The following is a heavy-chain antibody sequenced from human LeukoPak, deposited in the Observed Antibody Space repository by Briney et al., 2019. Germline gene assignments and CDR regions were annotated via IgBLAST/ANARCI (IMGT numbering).Heavy chain of an antibody. J-gene: IGHJ4*02. Sequence: GGSLRLSCAASGFTFSSYAMSWARQAPGKGLEWVSAISGSGGSTYYADSVKGRLTISRDNSKNTLYLQMNSLRAEDTAVYYCAKSSYVVVVSAAYFDYWGQGTLVTVSS. D-gene: IGHD2-2*01. CDR1: GFTFSSYA. V-gene: IGHV3-23*01. CDR2: ISGSGGST. CDR3: AKSSYVVVVSAAYFDY.